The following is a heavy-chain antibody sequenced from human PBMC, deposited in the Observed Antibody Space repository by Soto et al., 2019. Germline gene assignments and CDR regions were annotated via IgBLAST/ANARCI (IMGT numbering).Heavy chain of an antibody. V-gene: IGHV3-53*01. CDR2: IYIGGST. D-gene: IGHD6-13*01. CDR1: GFTVSSNY. J-gene: IGHJ4*02. Sequence: GGSLRLSCAASGFTVSSNYMSWVRQAPGKGLEWVAIIYIGGSTYYADSVKGRFTISRDNSNNTPYLQMNSLRAEDTAVYYCAKVERYSSSHPLIWGRGTLVTVSS. CDR3: AKVERYSSSHPLI.